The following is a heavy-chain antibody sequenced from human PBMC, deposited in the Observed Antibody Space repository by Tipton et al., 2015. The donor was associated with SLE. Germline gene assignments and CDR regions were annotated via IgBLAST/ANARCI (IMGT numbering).Heavy chain of an antibody. CDR2: IHYTGIT. D-gene: IGHD3-22*01. Sequence: PGLVKPSETLSLTCSVSADSIRRSYWSWIRQLPGKGLEWITYIHYTGITYYNPSLKSRVTISIDTSKKQFSLNLSSVTAADTAVYYCARTYDISGEDDAFDIWGQETMVTVSS. V-gene: IGHV4-59*06. J-gene: IGHJ3*02. CDR1: ADSIRRSY. CDR3: ARTYDISGEDDAFDI.